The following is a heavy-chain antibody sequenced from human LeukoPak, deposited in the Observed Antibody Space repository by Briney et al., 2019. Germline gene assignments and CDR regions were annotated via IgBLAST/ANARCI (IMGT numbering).Heavy chain of an antibody. CDR2: IYTSGST. J-gene: IGHJ3*02. Sequence: SETLSLTCTVSGGSISSYYWSWIRQPAGKGLEWIGRIYTSGSTNYNPSLKSRVTMSVDTSKNQFSLKLSSVTAADTAVYYCARDLGSGWYVGDAFDIWGQGTMVTVSS. D-gene: IGHD6-19*01. CDR1: GGSISSYY. V-gene: IGHV4-4*07. CDR3: ARDLGSGWYVGDAFDI.